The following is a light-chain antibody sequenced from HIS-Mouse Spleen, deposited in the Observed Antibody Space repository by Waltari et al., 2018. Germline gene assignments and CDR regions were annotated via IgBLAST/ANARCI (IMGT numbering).Light chain of an antibody. CDR2: KAS. Sequence: DIQMTQSPSTLSASVGDRVTITCRASQRISSWLAWYQQKPGKAPKLLIYKASSLESGVPSRFSGSRSGTEFTLTISSLQPDDFATYYCQQYNSYSKLTFGGGTKVEIK. CDR3: QQYNSYSKLT. CDR1: QRISSW. J-gene: IGKJ4*01. V-gene: IGKV1-5*03.